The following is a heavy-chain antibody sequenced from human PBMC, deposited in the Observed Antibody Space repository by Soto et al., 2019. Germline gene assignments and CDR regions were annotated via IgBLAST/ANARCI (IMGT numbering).Heavy chain of an antibody. V-gene: IGHV4-61*01. Sequence: QVQLQESGPGLVKPSETLSLTCTVSGGSVSGGSYYWSWIRQPPGKGLECIGYVYNSGSTTYNPSLMSRVTISVDTSKNQFSLGLSSVTAADTAVYYCARVPLTTYFDLWGRGTLVTVSS. J-gene: IGHJ2*01. CDR2: VYNSGST. CDR1: GGSVSGGSYY. D-gene: IGHD3-9*01. CDR3: ARVPLTTYFDL.